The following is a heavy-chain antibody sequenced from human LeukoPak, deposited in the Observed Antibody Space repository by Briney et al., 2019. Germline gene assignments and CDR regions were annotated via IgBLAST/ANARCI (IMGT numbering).Heavy chain of an antibody. CDR3: ARVRLGYDFWSGYSY. J-gene: IGHJ4*02. Sequence: ASVKVSCKAVGYTFTGYHIHWVRQAPGQGLEWMGWINPNSGATNYVQNLQGRVTMTRDTSISTAYMELSRLRSDDTAVYYCARVRLGYDFWSGYSYWGQGTLVTVSS. D-gene: IGHD3-3*01. CDR1: GYTFTGYH. CDR2: INPNSGAT. V-gene: IGHV1-2*02.